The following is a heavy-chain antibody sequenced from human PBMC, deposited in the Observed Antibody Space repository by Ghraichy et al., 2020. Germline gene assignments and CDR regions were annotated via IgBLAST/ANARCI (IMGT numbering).Heavy chain of an antibody. J-gene: IGHJ4*02. Sequence: GGSLRLSCAASGLAYDTCWMGWVRQAPGGALEWVANIKPDGSDQAYVDSVSGRFSISRDNAKNSLYLQMNSLRVEDTAVYYCVRDRQGPDYWGQGTLVTVSS. CDR2: IKPDGSDQ. V-gene: IGHV3-7*03. CDR1: GLAYDTCW. CDR3: VRDRQGPDY.